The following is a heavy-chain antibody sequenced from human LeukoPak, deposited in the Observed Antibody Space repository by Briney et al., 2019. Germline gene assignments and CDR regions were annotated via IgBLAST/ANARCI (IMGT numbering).Heavy chain of an antibody. CDR1: GYTFTGYY. CDR2: MNPNSGNT. V-gene: IGHV1-8*02. CDR3: ARGSYSGSYYWNY. J-gene: IGHJ4*02. D-gene: IGHD1-26*01. Sequence: GASVKVSCKASGYTFTGYYMHWVRQATGQGLEWMGWMNPNSGNTGYAQKFQGRVTMTRNTSISTAYMELSSLRSEDTAVYYCARGSYSGSYYWNYWGQGTLVTVSS.